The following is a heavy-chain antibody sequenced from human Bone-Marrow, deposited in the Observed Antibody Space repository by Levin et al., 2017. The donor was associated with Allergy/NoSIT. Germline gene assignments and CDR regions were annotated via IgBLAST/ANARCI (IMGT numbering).Heavy chain of an antibody. CDR1: GFTFSSYN. Sequence: PEASVKVSCAASGFTFSSYNMNWVRQAPGKGLEWVSAIGSGGDYMFYADSVKGRFTISRDNAKNSLYLQMNSLRAEETAVYYCTRDSSGDLGGYWGQGTLVTVSS. J-gene: IGHJ4*02. CDR3: TRDSSGDLGGY. D-gene: IGHD3-10*01. CDR2: IGSGGDYM. V-gene: IGHV3-21*01.